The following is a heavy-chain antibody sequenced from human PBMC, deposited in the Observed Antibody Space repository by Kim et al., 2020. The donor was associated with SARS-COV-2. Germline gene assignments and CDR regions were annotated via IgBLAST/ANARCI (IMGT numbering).Heavy chain of an antibody. CDR2: IRSSDGTI. J-gene: IGHJ3*02. CDR3: ARASIFASDI. D-gene: IGHD2-15*01. CDR1: GFTFSTYS. Sequence: GGSLRLSCAASGFTFSTYSMNWIRQAPGKGPEWISYIRSSDGTIEHADSVRGRFTISTDRATNSLYLQMNSLRDEDTAVYYCARASIFASDIWCQGTVVT. V-gene: IGHV3-48*02.